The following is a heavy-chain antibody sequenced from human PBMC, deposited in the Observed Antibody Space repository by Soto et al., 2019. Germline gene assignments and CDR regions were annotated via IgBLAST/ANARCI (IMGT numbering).Heavy chain of an antibody. CDR1: GESISSSSYY. D-gene: IGHD2-21*02. Sequence: SETLSLTCIVSGESISSSSYYWGWIRQPPGKGLEWIGSTYYSGRTYYNPSFKSRVTISIDTSKNQFSLKLSSVTATDTAVYYCARQRTTVVTQAYFDHWGQGALVTVSS. CDR3: ARQRTTVVTQAYFDH. V-gene: IGHV4-39*01. CDR2: TYYSGRT. J-gene: IGHJ4*02.